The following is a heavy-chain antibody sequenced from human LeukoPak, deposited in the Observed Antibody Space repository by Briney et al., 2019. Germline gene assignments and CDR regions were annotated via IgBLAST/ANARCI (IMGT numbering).Heavy chain of an antibody. V-gene: IGHV4-59*06. J-gene: IGHJ4*02. CDR1: GGSISSYY. Sequence: SETLSLTCTVSGGSISSYYWSWIRQPPGKGLEWIGNIYYSGSTYYNPSLKSRVTMSVDTSKNQFSLKLISVTAADTAVYYCARSRDPLLDYWGQGTLVTVSS. CDR2: IYYSGST. CDR3: ARSRDPLLDY.